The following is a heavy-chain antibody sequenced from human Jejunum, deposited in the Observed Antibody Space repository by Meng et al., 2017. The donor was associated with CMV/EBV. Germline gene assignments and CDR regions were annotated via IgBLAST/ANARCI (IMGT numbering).Heavy chain of an antibody. CDR3: ARGADDHNNYYYGVDV. V-gene: IGHV3-30-3*01. J-gene: IGHJ6*02. CDR1: TFTTRA. D-gene: IGHD5-24*01. Sequence: TFTTRAMHWLRLAPGRGMEWVALISFDGSDRLYADSVKGRFTISRDNSKNTLYLQMNSLRSEDTAVFYCARGADDHNNYYYGVDVWGQGTTVTVSS. CDR2: ISFDGSDR.